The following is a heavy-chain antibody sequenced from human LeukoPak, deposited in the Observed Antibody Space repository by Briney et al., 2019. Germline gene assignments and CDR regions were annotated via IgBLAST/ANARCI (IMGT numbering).Heavy chain of an antibody. J-gene: IGHJ6*03. CDR1: GGSFSGYY. V-gene: IGHV4-34*01. CDR2: INHSGST. CDR3: GRAAGYNYYMDV. Sequence: SETLSLTCAVYGGSFSGYYWSWIRQPPGKGLEWIGEINHSGSTNYNPSLKSRVTVSVDTSKNQFSLKLSSVTAADTAVYYCGRAAGYNYYMDVWGKGTTVTISS. D-gene: IGHD6-13*01.